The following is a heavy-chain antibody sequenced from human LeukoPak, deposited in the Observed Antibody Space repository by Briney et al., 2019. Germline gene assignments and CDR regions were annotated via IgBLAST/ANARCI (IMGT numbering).Heavy chain of an antibody. CDR2: MYHSGST. CDR1: GGSISSAY. J-gene: IGHJ4*02. D-gene: IGHD6-19*01. CDR3: ARHGSGWRFDY. V-gene: IGHV4-59*08. Sequence: KPSETLSLTCTASGGSISSAYWCWIRQPPGKGLEWVAYMYHSGSTSYNPSLKSRVSMSIDTSKNQFSLRLSSVTAADTAVYYCARHGSGWRFDYWGQGTLVTVSS.